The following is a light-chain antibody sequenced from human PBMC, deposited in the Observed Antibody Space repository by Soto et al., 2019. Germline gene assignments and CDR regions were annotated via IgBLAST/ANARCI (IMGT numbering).Light chain of an antibody. CDR1: PSVSSY. J-gene: IGKJ2*01. CDR2: DAS. CDR3: QQRSNWPPQYT. V-gene: IGKV3-11*01. Sequence: EIVLTQSPATMSLSPGERATLSCRASPSVSSYLAWYQQKPGQAPRLLIYDASNRATGIPARFSGSGSGTDFTLTISSLEPEDFAVYYCQQRSNWPPQYTFGQGTKLEIK.